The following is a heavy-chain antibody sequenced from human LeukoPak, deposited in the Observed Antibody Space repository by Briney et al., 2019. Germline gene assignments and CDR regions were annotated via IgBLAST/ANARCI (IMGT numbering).Heavy chain of an antibody. CDR1: GFTFSSYS. CDR3: ARDYGVSQQLVDY. J-gene: IGHJ4*02. V-gene: IGHV3-21*01. Sequence: GGSLRLSCVASGFTFSSYSMNWVRQAPGKGLEWVSSISSSSSYIYYADSVKGRFTISRDNAKNSLYLQMNSLRAEDTAVYYCARDYGVSQQLVDYWGQGTLVTVSS. CDR2: ISSSSSYI. D-gene: IGHD6-13*01.